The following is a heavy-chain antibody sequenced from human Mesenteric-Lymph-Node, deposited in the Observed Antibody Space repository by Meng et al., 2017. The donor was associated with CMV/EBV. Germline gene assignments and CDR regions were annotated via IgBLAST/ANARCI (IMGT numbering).Heavy chain of an antibody. CDR1: RSFY. Sequence: RSFYWSWLRQSPGKGLEWIGFMQDSGNSKYNPSLKSRVTMSVDTSKRQFSLRLTSVTGADTAVYFCARALGSKECYFDTRGHYYFDHWGQGSLVTVSS. CDR3: ARALGSKECYFDTRGHYYFDH. V-gene: IGHV4-59*01. J-gene: IGHJ4*02. CDR2: MQDSGNS. D-gene: IGHD3-9*01.